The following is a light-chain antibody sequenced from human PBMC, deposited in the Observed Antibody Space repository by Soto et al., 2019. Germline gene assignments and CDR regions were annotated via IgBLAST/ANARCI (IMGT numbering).Light chain of an antibody. J-gene: IGKJ1*01. V-gene: IGKV1-39*01. CDR1: QSISSY. CDR3: QQSYSTPRT. CDR2: GAS. Sequence: DIQMTQSPSSLSASVGDRVTITCRASQSISSYLNWYQQKPGKAPKLLIYGASSLQSGVPSRFSGSGYGTDFTLTISSLQPEDFATYYCQQSYSTPRTFGQGTTVEIK.